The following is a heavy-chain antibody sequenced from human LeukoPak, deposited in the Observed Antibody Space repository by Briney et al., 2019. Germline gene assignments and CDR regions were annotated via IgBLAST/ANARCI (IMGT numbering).Heavy chain of an antibody. CDR1: GGSISSYY. CDR2: IYYSGST. J-gene: IGHJ3*02. Sequence: SETLSLTCTVSGGSISSYYWSWIRQPPGKGLEWIGYIYYSGSTNYNPSLKSRVTISVDTSKNQFSLKLSSATAADTAVYYCARERHYYDSSGYYDAFDIWGQGTMVTVSS. V-gene: IGHV4-59*01. CDR3: ARERHYYDSSGYYDAFDI. D-gene: IGHD3-22*01.